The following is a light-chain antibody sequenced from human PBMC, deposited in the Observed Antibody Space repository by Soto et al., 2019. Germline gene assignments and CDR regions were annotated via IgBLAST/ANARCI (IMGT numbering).Light chain of an antibody. V-gene: IGLV2-23*02. Sequence: QAASVSGSPGQSITISCTGTSTDIGSYDLVSWYQQEPGKAPKLMIYEVSKRPSGVSNRFSGSKSGNTASLTISGLQAEDEADYYCCSYAGSSTYAVFGGGTQLTVL. CDR3: CSYAGSSTYAV. CDR2: EVS. J-gene: IGLJ2*01. CDR1: STDIGSYDL.